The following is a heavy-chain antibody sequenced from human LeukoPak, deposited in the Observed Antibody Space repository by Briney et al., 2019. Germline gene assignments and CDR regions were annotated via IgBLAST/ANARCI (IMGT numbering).Heavy chain of an antibody. J-gene: IGHJ6*02. CDR3: AKGEGRGYRFDMDV. V-gene: IGHV3-23*01. CDR1: GFTFSSYA. Sequence: GGSLRLSCAASGFTFSSYAMSWVRQAPGKGLEWVSAISGSGGSTYYADSVKGRFTISRDNSKNTLYLQTNSLRAEDTAVYYCAKGEGRGYRFDMDVWGQGTTVTVSS. CDR2: ISGSGGST. D-gene: IGHD5-18*01.